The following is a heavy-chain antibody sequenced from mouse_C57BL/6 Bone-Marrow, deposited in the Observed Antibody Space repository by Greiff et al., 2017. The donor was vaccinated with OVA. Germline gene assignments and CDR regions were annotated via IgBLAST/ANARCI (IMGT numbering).Heavy chain of an antibody. D-gene: IGHD1-1*01. J-gene: IGHJ2*01. CDR2: IDPETGGT. CDR3: TRLLLRLDY. V-gene: IGHV1-15*01. CDR1: GYTFTDYE. Sequence: QVQLQQSGAELVRPGASVTLSCKASGYTFTDYEMHWVKQTPVHGLEWIGAIDPETGGTAYNQKFKGKAILTADKSSSTAYMEHRSLTSEDSAVYYCTRLLLRLDYWGQGTTLTVSS.